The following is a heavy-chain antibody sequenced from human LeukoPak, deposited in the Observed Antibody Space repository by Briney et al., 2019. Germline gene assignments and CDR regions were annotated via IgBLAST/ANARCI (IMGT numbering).Heavy chain of an antibody. CDR3: TRRLDD. CDR2: INPDGSER. Sequence: AGGSLRLSCAASGFSFSSYYMSWVRQAPGKGLEWVALINPDGSERYYVDSVKGRFTISRDDAQNSLYLQMNGLRVEDTAVYYCTRRLDDWGQGTLVTVSS. D-gene: IGHD3-16*01. V-gene: IGHV3-7*01. CDR1: GFSFSSYY. J-gene: IGHJ4*02.